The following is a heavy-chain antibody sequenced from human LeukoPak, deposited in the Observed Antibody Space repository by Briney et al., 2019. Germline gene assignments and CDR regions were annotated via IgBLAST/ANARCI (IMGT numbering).Heavy chain of an antibody. CDR3: ARGSPVVVVAATHYYYYGMDV. D-gene: IGHD2-15*01. CDR1: GFTFSSYS. J-gene: IGHJ6*02. V-gene: IGHV3-21*01. CDR2: ISSSSSYI. Sequence: GGSLRLSCAASGFTFSSYSMNWVRQAPGKGPEWVSSISSSSSYIYYADSVKGRFTISRDNAKNSLYLQMNSLRAEDTAVYYCARGSPVVVVAATHYYYYGMDVWGQGTTVTVSS.